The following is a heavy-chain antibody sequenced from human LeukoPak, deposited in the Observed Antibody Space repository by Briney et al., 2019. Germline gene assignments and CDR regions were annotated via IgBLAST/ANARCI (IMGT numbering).Heavy chain of an antibody. CDR2: IYYSGST. D-gene: IGHD6-19*01. J-gene: IGHJ6*02. CDR1: GGSISSYY. V-gene: IGHV4-59*08. Sequence: SETLSLTCTVSGGSISSYYWSWIRQPPGKGLEWIGYIYYSGSTNYNPSLRSRVTISVDTSKNQFSLKLSSVTAADTAVYYCARAGVAVAGNYYYYGMDVWGQGTTVTVSS. CDR3: ARAGVAVAGNYYYYGMDV.